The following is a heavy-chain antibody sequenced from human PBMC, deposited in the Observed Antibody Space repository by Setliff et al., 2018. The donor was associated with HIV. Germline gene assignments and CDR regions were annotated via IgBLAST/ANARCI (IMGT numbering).Heavy chain of an antibody. CDR3: ARDVAVAGTEF. J-gene: IGHJ4*02. CDR1: GFTFSSYW. CDR2: INQDGSEK. Sequence: GSLRLSCAASGFTFSSYWMSWVRQAPGKGLEWVAHINQDGSEKNHVDSVKGRFTISRDNARNSLYLQMNSLKADDTAVYYCARDVAVAGTEFWGQGTLVTVSS. V-gene: IGHV3-7*01. D-gene: IGHD6-19*01.